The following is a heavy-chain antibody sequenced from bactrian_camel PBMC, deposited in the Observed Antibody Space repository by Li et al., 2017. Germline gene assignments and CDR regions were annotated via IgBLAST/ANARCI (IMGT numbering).Heavy chain of an antibody. CDR2: LASDGST. D-gene: IGHD4*01. V-gene: IGHV3S53*01. J-gene: IGHJ6*01. Sequence: HVQLVESGGGLVQAGGSLRLSCGSSSGHTGRMYCMAWFRLAPGKEREGVVALASDGSTWYADSVKGRFTGSRDNARNTVYLQMNTLKSEDTALYYCARVRLRGGGADFDYWGQGTQVTVS. CDR3: ARVRLRGGGADFDY. CDR1: GHTGRMYC.